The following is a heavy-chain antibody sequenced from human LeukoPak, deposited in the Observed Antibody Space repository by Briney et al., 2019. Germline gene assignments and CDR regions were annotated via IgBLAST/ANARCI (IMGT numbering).Heavy chain of an antibody. J-gene: IGHJ2*01. V-gene: IGHV3-7*01. CDR3: PRDGVVGANLVGYFDL. CDR1: GFTFSSYW. D-gene: IGHD1-26*01. Sequence: GGSLRLSCAASGFTFSSYWMSWVRQAPGKGLEWVANIKQDGSEKYYVDSVKGRFTISRDNAKNSLYLQMNSLRAEDTAVYYCPRDGVVGANLVGYFDLWGRGTLVTVSS. CDR2: IKQDGSEK.